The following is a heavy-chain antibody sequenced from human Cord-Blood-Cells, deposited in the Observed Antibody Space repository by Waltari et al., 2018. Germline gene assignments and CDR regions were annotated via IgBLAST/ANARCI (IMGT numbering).Heavy chain of an antibody. Sequence: EVQMVESGGGLVQPGGSLRLSCAAFGFPFSYSWVSWVRQAPGKGLEWVANIKKDGSEKYYVDSVKGRFTISRDNAKNSLYLQMNSLRAEDTAVYYCARKEGYSGSYYYWGQGTLVTVSS. V-gene: IGHV3-7*01. CDR2: IKKDGSEK. J-gene: IGHJ4*02. CDR1: GFPFSYSW. D-gene: IGHD1-26*01. CDR3: ARKEGYSGSYYY.